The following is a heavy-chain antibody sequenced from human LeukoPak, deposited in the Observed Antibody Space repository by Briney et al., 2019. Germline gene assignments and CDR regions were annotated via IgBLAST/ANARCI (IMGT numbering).Heavy chain of an antibody. J-gene: IGHJ4*02. CDR1: GYTFTSYY. V-gene: IGHV1-2*02. Sequence: GASVKVSCKASGYTFTSYYMHWVRQAPGQGLEWMGWINPPSGVTNYAQKFQGRVTMTRDTSISTAYMELSGLISDDTAVYFCARHRRGDWTFDWWGQGTLVTVSS. CDR2: INPPSGVT. CDR3: ARHRRGDWTFDW. D-gene: IGHD2-21*01.